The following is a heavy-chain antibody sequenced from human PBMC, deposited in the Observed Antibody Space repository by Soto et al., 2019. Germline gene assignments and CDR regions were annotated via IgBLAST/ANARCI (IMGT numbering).Heavy chain of an antibody. CDR3: AREETAWPLAYGLDV. D-gene: IGHD2-21*02. J-gene: IGHJ6*02. V-gene: IGHV3-48*02. CDR2: ISSSSSTI. CDR1: GFTFSSYS. Sequence: GGSLRLSCAASGFTFSSYSMNWVRQAPGKGLEWVSYISSSSSTIYYADSVKGRFTISRDNAKTSVSLQMNSLRDEDTAVYYCAREETAWPLAYGLDVWGQGTTVTVSS.